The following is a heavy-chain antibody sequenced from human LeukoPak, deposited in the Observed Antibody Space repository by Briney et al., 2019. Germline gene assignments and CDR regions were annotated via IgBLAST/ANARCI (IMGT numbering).Heavy chain of an antibody. V-gene: IGHV3-74*01. CDR1: GFTFKLYW. D-gene: IGHD2-15*01. J-gene: IGHJ5*02. CDR2: INDDGSDT. Sequence: GGSLRLSCAASGFTFKLYWMHWVRQAPGKRPVWVSRINDDGSDTVYADSVRGRFTISRDDAKNTVYLQMNNLRAEDTAVYHCVRGGSSTWSWGQGTLVTVSS. CDR3: VRGGSSTWS.